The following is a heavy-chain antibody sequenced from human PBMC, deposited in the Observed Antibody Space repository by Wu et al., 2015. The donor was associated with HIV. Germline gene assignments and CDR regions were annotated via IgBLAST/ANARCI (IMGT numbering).Heavy chain of an antibody. Sequence: QVQLVQSGAEVKKPGASVKVSCKASGYTFTGYYMHWVRQAPGQGLEWMGWINPNSGGTNYAQKFQGRVTMTRDTSISTAYMELSRLRSDDTAVYYCARGYYDFWSGYSPMDVWGKGTTVTVSS. D-gene: IGHD3-3*01. CDR2: INPNSGGT. CDR1: GYTFTGYY. J-gene: IGHJ6*04. CDR3: ARGYYDFWSGYSPMDV. V-gene: IGHV1-2*02.